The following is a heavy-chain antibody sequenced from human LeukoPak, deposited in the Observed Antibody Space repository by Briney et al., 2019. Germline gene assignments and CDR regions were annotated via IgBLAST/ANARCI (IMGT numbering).Heavy chain of an antibody. V-gene: IGHV1-2*02. CDR2: INPNSGGT. Sequence: GASVKVSCKASGYTFTGYYMHWVRQAPGQGLEWMGWINPNSGGTNYAQKFQGRVTMTRDTSISTAYMELSRLRSDDTAVYYCAREGGYCSGGSCYEAFDIWGQGTMVTVSS. D-gene: IGHD2-15*01. CDR1: GYTFTGYY. J-gene: IGHJ3*02. CDR3: AREGGYCSGGSCYEAFDI.